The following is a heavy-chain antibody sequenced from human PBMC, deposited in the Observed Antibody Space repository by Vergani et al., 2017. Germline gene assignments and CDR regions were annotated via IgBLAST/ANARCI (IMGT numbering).Heavy chain of an antibody. J-gene: IGHJ4*02. CDR1: GFTFSSYA. CDR2: ISGSGGSI. Sequence: EVQLLESGGGLVQPGGSLRLSCAASGFTFSSYAMTWVRQAPGKGLEWVSTISGSGGSIFYADSVRGRFTISRANSKNTLYLQMNSLGAEETAVYYCARDRGRYSGYRSTFDYWGQGTLVTVSS. D-gene: IGHD5-12*01. V-gene: IGHV3-23*01. CDR3: ARDRGRYSGYRSTFDY.